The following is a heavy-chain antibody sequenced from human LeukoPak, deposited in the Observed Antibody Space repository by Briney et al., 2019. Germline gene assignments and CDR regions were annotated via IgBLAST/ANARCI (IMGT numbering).Heavy chain of an antibody. J-gene: IGHJ4*02. Sequence: GESLKISCAASGFTFRIYGMHWVRQAPAKGLEWVAFILKDGSNKYYADSVKGRFTISRDNSKNTLYLQTNSLRAEDTAVYYCAKDGGGTDFDYWGQGTLVTVSS. V-gene: IGHV3-30*18. CDR2: ILKDGSNK. CDR1: GFTFRIYG. D-gene: IGHD1-1*01. CDR3: AKDGGGTDFDY.